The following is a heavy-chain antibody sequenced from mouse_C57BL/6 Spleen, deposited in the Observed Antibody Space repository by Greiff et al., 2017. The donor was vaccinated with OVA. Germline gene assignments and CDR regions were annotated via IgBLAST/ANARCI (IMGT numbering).Heavy chain of an antibody. CDR3: ARPRSTMVTRWYFEV. CDR1: GYTFTSYW. V-gene: IGHV1-52*01. Sequence: QVQLQQPGAELVRPGSSVKLSCKASGYTFTSYWMHWVKQRPIQGLEWIGNIDPSDSETHYNQKFKDKATLTVDKSSSTAYMQLSSLTSEDSAVYYCARPRSTMVTRWYFEVWGTGTTVTVSS. D-gene: IGHD2-2*01. J-gene: IGHJ1*03. CDR2: IDPSDSET.